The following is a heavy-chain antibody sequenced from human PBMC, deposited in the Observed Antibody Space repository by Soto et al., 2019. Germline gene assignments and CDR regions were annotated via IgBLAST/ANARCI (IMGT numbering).Heavy chain of an antibody. V-gene: IGHV3-30*18. CDR1: EFTFISYC. CDR3: AKPVYYYYSGMDV. CDR2: ISYDGSNK. Sequence: PGGSLILSYGASEFTFISYCMHWVRHSPGKGLGWVSVISYDGSNKYYSDSVNCRFTISRDNSKNTLYLQMHSLRAEDTAVYYCAKPVYYYYSGMDVWGQGTTVTVSS. J-gene: IGHJ6*02.